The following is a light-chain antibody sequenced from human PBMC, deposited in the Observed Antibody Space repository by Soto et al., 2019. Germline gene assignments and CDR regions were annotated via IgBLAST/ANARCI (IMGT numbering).Light chain of an antibody. Sequence: QSALTQPPSASGSPGQSVTISCTGTKRDIGVYDFVSWYQHHPGKAPRLIIYEVVQRPSGVPDRFSGSKSGNTASLTVSGLQAADEADYFCKSYAGSNTYVFVSGTKLTVL. J-gene: IGLJ1*01. CDR2: EVV. CDR3: KSYAGSNTYV. V-gene: IGLV2-8*01. CDR1: KRDIGVYDF.